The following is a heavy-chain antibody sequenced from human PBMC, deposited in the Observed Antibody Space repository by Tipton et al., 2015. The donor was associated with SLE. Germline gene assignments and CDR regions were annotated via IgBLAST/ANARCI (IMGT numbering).Heavy chain of an antibody. D-gene: IGHD4-17*01. Sequence: TLSLTCAVSGGSISSGGYSWSWIRQPPGKGLEWIGEINHSGSTNYNPSLKSRVTISVDTSKNQCSLKVSSLTAADTAVYYCARGLYGDEPGYWGQGTLVTVSS. CDR1: GGSISSGGYS. CDR2: INHSGST. CDR3: ARGLYGDEPGY. J-gene: IGHJ4*02. V-gene: IGHV4-30-2*01.